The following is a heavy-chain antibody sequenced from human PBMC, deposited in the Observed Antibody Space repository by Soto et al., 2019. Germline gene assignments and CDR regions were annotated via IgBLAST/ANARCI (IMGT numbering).Heavy chain of an antibody. V-gene: IGHV4-34*01. CDR3: TGPYPYYFDS. Sequence: QVQLQQWGAGLLKPSETLSLTCTVYGGSLSTYYWSWIRQPPGKGLEWIGEINHSGNTNYNPSLMGRVTMSFDTSKNQFSLKLSSVTAADTAVYYCTGPYPYYFDSWGQGTLVTVSS. CDR1: GGSLSTYY. CDR2: INHSGNT. J-gene: IGHJ4*02.